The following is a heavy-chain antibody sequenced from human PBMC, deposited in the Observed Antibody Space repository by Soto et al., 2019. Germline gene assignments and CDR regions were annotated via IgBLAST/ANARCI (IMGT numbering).Heavy chain of an antibody. J-gene: IGHJ4*02. CDR1: GFTFSSYA. CDR3: AKDKSILTLYYFDY. D-gene: IGHD3-9*01. CDR2: ITGSSGTT. Sequence: GGSLRLSCAASGFTFSSYAMTWVRQAPGKGLEWVSTITGSSGTTYSADSVKGRFTIFRDNSKNTLYLQMNSLRAEDTAVYYCAKDKSILTLYYFDYWGQGALVTVSS. V-gene: IGHV3-23*01.